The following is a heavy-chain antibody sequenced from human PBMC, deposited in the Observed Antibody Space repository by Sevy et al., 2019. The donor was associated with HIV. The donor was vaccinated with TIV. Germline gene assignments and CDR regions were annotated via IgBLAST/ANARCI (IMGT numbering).Heavy chain of an antibody. CDR2: ISSSSRYI. J-gene: IGHJ4*02. V-gene: IGHV3-21*01. D-gene: IGHD3-10*01. CDR1: GFVFSSYT. Sequence: GEPLKISCAASGFVFSSYTMNWVRQSPGKGLEWVSSISSSSRYIFYADSVKGRFTISRDNARNSLYLQMNSLRAEDTAVYYCARDMAYGSGSIVYDYWGQGTLVTVSS. CDR3: ARDMAYGSGSIVYDY.